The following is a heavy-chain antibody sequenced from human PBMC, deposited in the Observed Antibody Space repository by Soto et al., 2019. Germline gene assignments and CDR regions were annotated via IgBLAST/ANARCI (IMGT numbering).Heavy chain of an antibody. D-gene: IGHD6-25*01. V-gene: IGHV1-69*08. J-gene: IGHJ6*02. Sequence: QVQLVQSGAEVKKPGSPVKVSCKASGGTFSSYTISWVRQAPGQGLEWMGRIIPILGIANSAQTFQGRVTITAEKSSSTAYMEPRSLRSEDTVVYYYAREGGYHLYYYGMDVWGQGTTVTDTS. CDR3: AREGGYHLYYYGMDV. CDR2: IIPILGIA. CDR1: GGTFSSYT.